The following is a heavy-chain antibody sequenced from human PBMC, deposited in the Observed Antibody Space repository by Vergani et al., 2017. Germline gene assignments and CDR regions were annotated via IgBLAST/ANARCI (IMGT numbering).Heavy chain of an antibody. CDR3: DRLGYCSSNTCRQAFDI. Sequence: EVQLVESGGGLVQPGGSLRLSCAASGFTFSDHYMDWVRQAPGKGLEWVGRTRNKANGYTTEYAASVKGRFTISRDDSKNSLYLQMNSLKIEDTAVYYCDRLGYCSSNTCRQAFDIWGQGTMVTVSS. J-gene: IGHJ3*02. V-gene: IGHV3-72*01. CDR2: TRNKANGYTT. CDR1: GFTFSDHY. D-gene: IGHD2-2*01.